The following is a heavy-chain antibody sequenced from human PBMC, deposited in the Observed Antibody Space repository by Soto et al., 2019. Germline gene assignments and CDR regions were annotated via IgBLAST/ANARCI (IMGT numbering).Heavy chain of an antibody. CDR1: GFTFSSYG. D-gene: IGHD6-13*01. J-gene: IGHJ4*02. CDR2: IWYDGSNK. V-gene: IGHV3-33*01. CDR3: ARAAGDAGGYFDY. Sequence: LRLSCAASGFTFSSYGMHWVRQAPGKGLEWVAVIWYDGSNKYYADSVKGRFTISRDNSKNTLYLQMNSLRAEDTAVYYCARAAGDAGGYFDYWGQGTLVTVSS.